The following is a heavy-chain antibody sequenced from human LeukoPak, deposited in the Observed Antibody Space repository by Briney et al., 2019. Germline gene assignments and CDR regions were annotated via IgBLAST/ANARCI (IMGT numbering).Heavy chain of an antibody. V-gene: IGHV4-39*01. D-gene: IGHD6-6*01. Sequence: PSETLSLTCTVSGGSISSSSYYWGWIRQPPGKGLEWIGSIYYSGSTYYNPSLKSRVTISVDTSKNQFSLKLSSVTAADTAVYYCANQVYDAFDIWGQGTMVTVSS. CDR2: IYYSGST. J-gene: IGHJ3*02. CDR3: ANQVYDAFDI. CDR1: GGSISSSSYY.